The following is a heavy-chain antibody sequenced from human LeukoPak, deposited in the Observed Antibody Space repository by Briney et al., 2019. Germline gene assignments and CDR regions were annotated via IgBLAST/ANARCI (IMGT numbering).Heavy chain of an antibody. CDR3: AKDATASPYFHWFDN. J-gene: IGHJ4*02. CDR1: GFTFSSYA. V-gene: IGHV3-23*01. Sequence: GGSLRLSCAASGFTFSSYAMNWVRQAPGKGLEWVAGISSGDRTFHAESVKGRFTISRDKSKDTLYLQMNSLRAEDTAVYYCAKDATASPYFHWFDNWGQGTQVIVFS. D-gene: IGHD3-9*01. CDR2: ISSGDRT.